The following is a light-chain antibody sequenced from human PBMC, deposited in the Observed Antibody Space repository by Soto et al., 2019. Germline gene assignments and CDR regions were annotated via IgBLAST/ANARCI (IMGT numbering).Light chain of an antibody. V-gene: IGLV4-69*01. Sequence: QAVVTQSPSASASLGASVKLTCTLSSGHSSYAIAWHQQQPEKGPRYLMKLNSDGSHSKGDGIPDRFSGSSSGAERYLTISSLQSEDEADYYCQTWGTGLLVFGGATKLTVL. J-gene: IGLJ3*02. CDR3: QTWGTGLLV. CDR2: LNSDGSH. CDR1: SGHSSYA.